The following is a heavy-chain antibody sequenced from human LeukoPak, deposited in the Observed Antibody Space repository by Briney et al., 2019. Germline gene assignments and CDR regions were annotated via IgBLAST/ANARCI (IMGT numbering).Heavy chain of an antibody. D-gene: IGHD3-10*01. Sequence: SETLSLTCTVSGGFISSYYWSWIRQPPGKGLEWIGYIYYSGSTNYNPSLKSRVTISVDMSKNQFSLKLSSVTAADTAVYYCGRDHGTMVRAASGFDYGGQGTLPTVPS. V-gene: IGHV4-59*01. CDR2: IYYSGST. CDR3: GRDHGTMVRAASGFDY. CDR1: GGFISSYY. J-gene: IGHJ4*02.